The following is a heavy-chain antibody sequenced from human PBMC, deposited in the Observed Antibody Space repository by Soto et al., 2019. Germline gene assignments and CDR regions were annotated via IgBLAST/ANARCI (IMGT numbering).Heavy chain of an antibody. V-gene: IGHV3-33*01. CDR2: IWYDGSKK. Sequence: QVQLVESGGGVVQPGRSLRLSCAASGFTFSSYGMHWVRQAPGKGLEWVAVIWYDGSKKYYADSVKGRFTISRDNSKNTLYLQRNSLRAEDTAVYYWARDYLVVPHRVIDYWGQGTLVTVSS. CDR1: GFTFSSYG. CDR3: ARDYLVVPHRVIDY. J-gene: IGHJ4*02. D-gene: IGHD2-2*01.